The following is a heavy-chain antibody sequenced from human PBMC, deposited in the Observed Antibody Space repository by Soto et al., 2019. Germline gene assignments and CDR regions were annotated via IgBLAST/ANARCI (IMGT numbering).Heavy chain of an antibody. CDR1: GDSISSGNW. J-gene: IGHJ4*02. CDR2: IYHSGST. CDR3: AGGPNYGGNAGSFDS. D-gene: IGHD4-17*01. V-gene: IGHV4-4*02. Sequence: QVQLQESGPGLVKPSGTLSLTCSVSGDSISSGNWWTWVRQPPGKGLEWIGEIYHSGSTNYSPSLKSRFTISVDKSKYQFSRKLPSVTDADTAVYYCAGGPNYGGNAGSFDSWGQGTLVTVS.